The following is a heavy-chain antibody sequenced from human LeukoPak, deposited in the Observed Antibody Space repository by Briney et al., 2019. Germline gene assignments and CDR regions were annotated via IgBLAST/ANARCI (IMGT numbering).Heavy chain of an antibody. V-gene: IGHV1-46*01. CDR1: GYTFTSYD. D-gene: IGHD1-26*01. CDR3: ARATQATTFDY. CDR2: INPSGGST. Sequence: ASVKVSCKASGYTFTSYDMHWVRQAPAQGPEWMEIINPSGGSTSYAQKFQGRVTMTRDMSTSTVYMELSSLRSEDTAVYYCARATQATTFDYWGRGTLVTVSS. J-gene: IGHJ4*02.